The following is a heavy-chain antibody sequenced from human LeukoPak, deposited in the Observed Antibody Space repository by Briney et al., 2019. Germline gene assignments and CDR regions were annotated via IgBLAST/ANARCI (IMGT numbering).Heavy chain of an antibody. V-gene: IGHV1-24*01. CDR1: GYTLTELS. CDR2: FDPEDGET. Sequence: ASVEVSCKVSGYTLTELSMHWVRQAPGKGLEWMGGFDPEDGETIYAQKFQGRVTMTEDTSTDTAYMELSSLRSEDTAVYYCATDRADTAMPGDAFDIWGQGTMVTVSS. CDR3: ATDRADTAMPGDAFDI. D-gene: IGHD5-18*01. J-gene: IGHJ3*02.